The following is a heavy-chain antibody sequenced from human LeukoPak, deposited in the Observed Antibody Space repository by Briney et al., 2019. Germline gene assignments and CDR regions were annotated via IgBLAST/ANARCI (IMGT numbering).Heavy chain of an antibody. Sequence: GRSLRLSCAASGFTFSSYAMPWVRQAPGKGLEWVAVISYDGSNKYYADSVKGRFTISRDNSKNTLYLQMNSLRAEDTAVYYCARAYTEEDAYYYYGMDVWGQGTTVTVSS. J-gene: IGHJ6*02. CDR1: GFTFSSYA. V-gene: IGHV3-30-3*01. CDR2: ISYDGSNK. CDR3: ARAYTEEDAYYYYGMDV. D-gene: IGHD3-16*01.